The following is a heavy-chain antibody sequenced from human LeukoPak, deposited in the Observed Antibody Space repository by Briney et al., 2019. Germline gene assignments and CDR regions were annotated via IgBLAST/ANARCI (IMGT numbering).Heavy chain of an antibody. V-gene: IGHV4-59*07. D-gene: IGHD3-3*01. Sequence: SDTLSLTCTVSGRSISDYYWNWIRQPPGKALEWIGYIYYSGSTTYNRSLKSRITMSVDTAKNQFSLKQRSVTAAETAVYYCARGDFCSKSNCYLRPMDVWGKGTPVTVSS. CDR3: ARGDFCSKSNCYLRPMDV. CDR1: GRSISDYY. J-gene: IGHJ6*03. CDR2: IYYSGST.